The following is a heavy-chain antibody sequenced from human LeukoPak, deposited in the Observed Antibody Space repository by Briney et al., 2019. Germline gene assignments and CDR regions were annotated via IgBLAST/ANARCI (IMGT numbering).Heavy chain of an antibody. D-gene: IGHD3/OR15-3a*01. Sequence: QPGGSLRLSCAASGFTFSSYAMSWVRQAPGKGLEWVSAISGSGGSTYYADSVKGRFTISRDNSKNTLYLQMNSPRAEDTAIYYCANDLPGRTWFDTWGQGTLVTVSS. CDR2: ISGSGGST. CDR3: ANDLPGRTWFDT. CDR1: GFTFSSYA. V-gene: IGHV3-23*01. J-gene: IGHJ5*02.